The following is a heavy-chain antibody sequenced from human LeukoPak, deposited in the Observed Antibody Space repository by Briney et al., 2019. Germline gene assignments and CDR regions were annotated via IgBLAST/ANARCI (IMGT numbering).Heavy chain of an antibody. J-gene: IGHJ3*02. D-gene: IGHD6-13*01. Sequence: GSLRLSCAASGFTFSDYYMSWIRQAPGKGLEWISYISSGGSTIYYADSVRGQFTISRDNAKKSLYLQMNSLRAEDTAVYYCAAEGIAAAGTDPPDAFDIWGQGTMVTVSS. V-gene: IGHV3-11*01. CDR3: AAEGIAAAGTDPPDAFDI. CDR2: ISSGGSTI. CDR1: GFTFSDYY.